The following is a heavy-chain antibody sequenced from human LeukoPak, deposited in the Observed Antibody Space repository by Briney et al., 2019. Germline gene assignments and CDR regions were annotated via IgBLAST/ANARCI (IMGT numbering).Heavy chain of an antibody. V-gene: IGHV3-30*10. Sequence: VGSLTLSIAVSGFPFTSLPMQSVRQAQGKGLEWLTTISNVGSQTYYTESVKGWLTLSTDNSKKTFFLQINSVRVADTGVYYCTTIDYWGHGKLCTVSS. J-gene: IGHJ4*01. CDR1: GFPFTSLP. CDR3: TTIDY. CDR2: ISNVGSQT.